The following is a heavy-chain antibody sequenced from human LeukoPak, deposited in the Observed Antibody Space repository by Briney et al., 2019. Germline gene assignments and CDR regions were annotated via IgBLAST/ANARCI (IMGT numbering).Heavy chain of an antibody. V-gene: IGHV4-59*08. CDR2: IYYSGST. D-gene: IGHD5-18*01. CDR3: ATPGGRGYSYGYDY. J-gene: IGHJ4*02. CDR1: GGSISSYY. Sequence: SETLSLTCTVSGGSISSYYWSWIRQPPGKGLEWIGYIYYSGSTNYNPSLKSRVTISVDTSKNQFSLKLSSVTAADTAVYYCATPGGRGYSYGYDYWGQGTLVTVSS.